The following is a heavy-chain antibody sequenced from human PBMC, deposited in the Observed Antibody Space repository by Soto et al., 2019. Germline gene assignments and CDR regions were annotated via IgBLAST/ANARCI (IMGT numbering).Heavy chain of an antibody. D-gene: IGHD5-18*01. CDR2: ISGSGGST. CDR1: GFTFSSYA. J-gene: IGHJ3*02. CDR3: AKTGPGGMDTAMVDDAFDI. V-gene: IGHV3-23*01. Sequence: GGSLRLSCAASGFTFSSYAMSWVRQAPGKGLEWVSAISGSGGSTYYADSVKGRFTISRDNSKNTLYLQMNSLSAEDTAVYYCAKTGPGGMDTAMVDDAFDIWGQGTMVTVSS.